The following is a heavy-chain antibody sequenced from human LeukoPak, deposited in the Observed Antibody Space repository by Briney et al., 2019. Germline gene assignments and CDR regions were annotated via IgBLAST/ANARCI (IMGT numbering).Heavy chain of an antibody. J-gene: IGHJ6*03. CDR1: GGSFSGYY. V-gene: IGHV4-34*01. Sequence: SETLSLTCAVYGGSFSGYYWSWIRQPPGKGLEWIGEINHSGSTNYNPSLKSRVTISVDTSKNQFSLKLSSVTAADTAVYYCARRSFDDSSGYYWNYYYYYYMDVWGKGTTVTVSS. CDR3: ARRSFDDSSGYYWNYYYYYYMDV. CDR2: INHSGST. D-gene: IGHD3-22*01.